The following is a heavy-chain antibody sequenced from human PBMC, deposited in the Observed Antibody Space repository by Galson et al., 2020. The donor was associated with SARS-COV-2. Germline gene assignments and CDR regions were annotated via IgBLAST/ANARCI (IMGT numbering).Heavy chain of an antibody. CDR1: VFSVNSDY. V-gene: IGHV3-66*02. D-gene: IGHD3-10*02. Sequence: GGSLRLYCGASVFSVNSDYMTWVRLPPGKGLEWVSVIQSGGGTEYADSVKGRFTISRDDAKNTLYLQMNSLRPDDTATYYCAGGRWLQAYHYYYVDVWGKGITVTVSS. CDR2: IQSGGGT. J-gene: IGHJ6*04. CDR3: AGGRWLQAYHYYYVDV.